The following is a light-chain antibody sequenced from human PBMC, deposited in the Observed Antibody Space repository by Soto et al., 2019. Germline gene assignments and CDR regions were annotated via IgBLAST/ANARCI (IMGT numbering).Light chain of an antibody. CDR2: DDN. CDR3: GTWDSSLSAGV. V-gene: IGLV1-51*01. Sequence: QSVLTQPPSVSAAPGQAVTISCSGSSSNIENDYVSWYQQFPGAAPKLLIFDDNQRPSGIPDRFSGSKSGTSATLGITGLQTGDEADYYCGTWDSSLSAGVFGGGTKLTVL. CDR1: SSNIENDY. J-gene: IGLJ2*01.